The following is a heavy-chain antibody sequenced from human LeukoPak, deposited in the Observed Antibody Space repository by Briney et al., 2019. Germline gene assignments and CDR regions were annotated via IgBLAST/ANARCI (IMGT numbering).Heavy chain of an antibody. CDR2: ISPTGSTT. J-gene: IGHJ4*02. CDR3: ARGPNSNWSGLDF. Sequence: GGSLRLSCTASGFSFSGHWMHWARQLPGKGLVWVSPISPTGSTTSYADSVKGRFTVSRDNAKNTLYLQVNNLRAEDTAVYYCARGPNSNWSGLDFWGQGTLLTVSS. CDR1: GFSFSGHW. D-gene: IGHD6-6*01. V-gene: IGHV3-74*01.